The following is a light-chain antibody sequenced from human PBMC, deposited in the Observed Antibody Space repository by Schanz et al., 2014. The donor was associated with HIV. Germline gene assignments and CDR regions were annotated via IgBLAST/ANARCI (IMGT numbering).Light chain of an antibody. CDR1: SSNIGSNA. J-gene: IGLJ3*02. V-gene: IGLV1-44*01. Sequence: QSVLTQPPSASGTPGQSVTISCSGSSSNIGSNAVHWYQQLPGTAPKLLIYINNQRPSGVPVRFSGSKSGTSASLAISGLRFEDEADYYCATWDDALNAWVFGGGTKLTVL. CDR3: ATWDDALNAWV. CDR2: INN.